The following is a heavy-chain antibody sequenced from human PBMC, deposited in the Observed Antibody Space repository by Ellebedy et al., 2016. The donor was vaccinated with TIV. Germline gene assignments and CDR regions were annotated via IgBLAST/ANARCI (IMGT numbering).Heavy chain of an antibody. CDR3: AHTITMVRGVITYHYYGMDV. V-gene: IGHV2-5*02. Sequence: SGPTLVXPTQTLTLTCTFSGFSLSTSGVGVGWIRQPPGKALEWLALIYWDDDKRYSPSLKSRLTITKDTSKNQVVLTMTNMDPVDTATYYCAHTITMVRGVITYHYYGMDVWGQGTTATVSS. CDR2: IYWDDDK. D-gene: IGHD3-10*01. CDR1: GFSLSTSGVG. J-gene: IGHJ6*02.